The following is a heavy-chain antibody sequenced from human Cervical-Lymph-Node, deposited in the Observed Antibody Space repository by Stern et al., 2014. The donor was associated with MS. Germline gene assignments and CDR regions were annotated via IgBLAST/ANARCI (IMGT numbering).Heavy chain of an antibody. CDR3: ARDKGMAGGWDLDL. D-gene: IGHD1-26*01. CDR1: GFSFRSHG. V-gene: IGHV3-33*01. CDR2: IWSDASRK. Sequence: VQLVESGGGVVHPGMSLRLSCAASGFSFRSHGMHWVRPAPGKGLAWVTVIWSDASRKYYADSMKGRFTISRDNSKNMLFLEVNSLRAEDTAVYYCARDKGMAGGWDLDLWGRGTLVTVSS. J-gene: IGHJ4*02.